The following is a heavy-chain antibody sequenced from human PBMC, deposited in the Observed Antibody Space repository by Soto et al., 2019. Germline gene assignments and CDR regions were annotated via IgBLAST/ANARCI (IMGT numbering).Heavy chain of an antibody. Sequence: SETLSLTGTVSGGSISNYYWNWIRQPPGKGLEWIGSIYYSGNTNYIPSLKSRVTISVDTSKNQFSLKLSSVTAADTAVYYCARSDCSSTTCYSNFDFWGQGTLVTVSS. CDR2: IYYSGNT. D-gene: IGHD2-2*02. J-gene: IGHJ4*02. V-gene: IGHV4-59*01. CDR3: ARSDCSSTTCYSNFDF. CDR1: GGSISNYY.